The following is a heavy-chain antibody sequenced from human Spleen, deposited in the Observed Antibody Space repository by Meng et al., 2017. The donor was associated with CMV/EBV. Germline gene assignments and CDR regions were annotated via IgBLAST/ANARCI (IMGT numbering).Heavy chain of an antibody. CDR3: ARLLRSYDFWSGYGPGAPDNY. D-gene: IGHD3-3*01. J-gene: IGHJ4*02. CDR2: IKQDGSEK. Sequence: GGSLRLSCVVSEFIFSDCSMSWIRPAPGKGLEWVANIKQDGSEKYYVDSVKGRFTISRDNAKNSLYLQMNSLRAEDTAVYYCARLLRSYDFWSGYGPGAPDNYWGQGTLVTVSS. V-gene: IGHV3-7*01. CDR1: EFIFSDCS.